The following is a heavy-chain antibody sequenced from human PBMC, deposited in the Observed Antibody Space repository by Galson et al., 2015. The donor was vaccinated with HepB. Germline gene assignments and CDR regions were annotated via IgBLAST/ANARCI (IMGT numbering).Heavy chain of an antibody. V-gene: IGHV1-46*01. Sequence: SVKVSCKASGYTFTSYYMHWVRQAPGQGLEWMGIINPSGGSTSYAQKFQGRVTMTRDTSTSTVYMELSSLRSEDTAVYYCARDLVVVAEPKWFFDPWGQGTLVTVSS. D-gene: IGHD2-15*01. CDR2: INPSGGST. CDR1: GYTFTSYY. CDR3: ARDLVVVAEPKWFFDP. J-gene: IGHJ5*02.